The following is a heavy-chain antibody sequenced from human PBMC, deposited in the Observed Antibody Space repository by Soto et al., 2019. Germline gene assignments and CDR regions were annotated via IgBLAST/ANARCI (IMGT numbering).Heavy chain of an antibody. D-gene: IGHD3-22*01. CDR2: ISAYNGNT. J-gene: IGHJ4*02. CDR3: ASPDYYDSSGYGYPLDY. Sequence: ASVKVSCKASGYTFTSYGISWVRQAPGQGLEWMGWISAYNGNTNYAQKLQGRVTMTTDTSTSTAYMELRSLRSDDTAVYYCASPDYYDSSGYGYPLDYWGQGTLVTVSS. V-gene: IGHV1-18*01. CDR1: GYTFTSYG.